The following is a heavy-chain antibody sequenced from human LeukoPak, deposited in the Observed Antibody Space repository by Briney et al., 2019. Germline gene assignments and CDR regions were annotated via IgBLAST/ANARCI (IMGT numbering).Heavy chain of an antibody. D-gene: IGHD4-23*01. Sequence: GASVKVSCKASGYTFTSYAMNWVRQAPGQGLEWMGWISAYNGNTNYAQKLQGRVTMTTDTSTSTAYMELRSLRSDDTAVYYCARGVGDGGNSYYYYYMDVWGKGTTVTISS. CDR3: ARGVGDGGNSYYYYYMDV. CDR1: GYTFTSYA. J-gene: IGHJ6*03. V-gene: IGHV1-18*01. CDR2: ISAYNGNT.